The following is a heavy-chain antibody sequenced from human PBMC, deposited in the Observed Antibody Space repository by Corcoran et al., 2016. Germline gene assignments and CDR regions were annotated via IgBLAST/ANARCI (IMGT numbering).Heavy chain of an antibody. Sequence: QVHLKESGPGLVKPSETLSLTCTVSGYSLSSGYYWGWVRQAPGKGLEWIASIFRSGSTYYNPSLERRISISMDTSRNQFSLTLSSVTAADTAVYFCARDYGDDIEAWYNWFDFWGQGTLVTVSS. V-gene: IGHV4-38-2*02. J-gene: IGHJ5*01. D-gene: IGHD4-17*01. CDR3: ARDYGDDIEAWYNWFDF. CDR2: IFRSGST. CDR1: GYSLSSGYY.